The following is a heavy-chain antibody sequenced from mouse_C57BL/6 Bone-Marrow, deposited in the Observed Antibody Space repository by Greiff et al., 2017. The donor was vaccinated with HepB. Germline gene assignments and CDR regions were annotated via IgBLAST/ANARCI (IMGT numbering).Heavy chain of an antibody. J-gene: IGHJ2*01. CDR2: ISSGGSYT. Sequence: EVKLVESGGDLVKPGGSLKLSCAASGFTFSSYGMSWVRQTPDKRLEWVATISSGGSYTYYPDSVKGRFTISRDKSKNTLYLQMTSLKSEDTALYYCARQGSYFDYWGQGTTLTVSS. CDR1: GFTFSSYG. D-gene: IGHD1-1*01. V-gene: IGHV5-6*01. CDR3: ARQGSYFDY.